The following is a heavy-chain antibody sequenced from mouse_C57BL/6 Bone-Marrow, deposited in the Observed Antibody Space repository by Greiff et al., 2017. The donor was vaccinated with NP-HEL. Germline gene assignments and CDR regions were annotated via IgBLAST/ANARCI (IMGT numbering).Heavy chain of an antibody. CDR3: ARHEDQEAWFAY. CDR1: GYTFTEYT. V-gene: IGHV1-62-2*01. CDR2: FYPGSGSI. Sequence: VQVVESGAELVKPGASVKLSCKASGYTFTEYTIHWVKQRSGQGLEWIGWFYPGSGSIKYNEKFKDKATLTADKSSSTVYMELSRLTSEDSAVYFCARHEDQEAWFAYWGQGTLVTVSA. J-gene: IGHJ3*01.